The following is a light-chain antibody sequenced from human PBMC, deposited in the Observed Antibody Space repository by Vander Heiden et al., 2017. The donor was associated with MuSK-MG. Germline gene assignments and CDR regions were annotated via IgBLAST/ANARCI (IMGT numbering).Light chain of an antibody. CDR3: SSYTTASPI. J-gene: IGLJ2*01. CDR1: SSDIGTYHF. V-gene: IGLV2-14*03. CDR2: DVS. Sequence: QSALTQPASVSGSPGQSITISCTGTSSDIGTYHFVSWYQQPPGKAPKLILYDVSTRPSGVSDRFSGSKSGNTASLIISGLQAEDEADYYCSSYTTASPIFGGGTKLTVL.